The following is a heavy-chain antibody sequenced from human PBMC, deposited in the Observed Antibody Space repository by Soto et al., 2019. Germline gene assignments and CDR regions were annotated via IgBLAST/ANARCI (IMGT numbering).Heavy chain of an antibody. Sequence: ASVKVSCKASGYTFTSYGISWVRQAPGQGLEWMGWISAYNGNTNYAQKLQGRVTMTTDTSTSTAYMELRSLRSDDAAVYYCARDAGSGYSSRWYNYYYGMDVWGQGTTVTVSS. CDR1: GYTFTSYG. V-gene: IGHV1-18*01. D-gene: IGHD6-13*01. CDR3: ARDAGSGYSSRWYNYYYGMDV. CDR2: ISAYNGNT. J-gene: IGHJ6*02.